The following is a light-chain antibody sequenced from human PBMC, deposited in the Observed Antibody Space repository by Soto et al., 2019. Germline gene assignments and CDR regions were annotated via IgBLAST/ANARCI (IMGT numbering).Light chain of an antibody. CDR3: QQYNNWPPWT. CDR1: QSVSSN. Sequence: EIVMTQSPATLSVSPGERATLSCRASQSVSSNLAWYQQKPGQAPRILIYGASTRATGISARFSGSGSGTEFTLTISSLQSEDFAVYYCQQYNNWPPWTFGQGTKVEIK. V-gene: IGKV3-15*01. CDR2: GAS. J-gene: IGKJ1*01.